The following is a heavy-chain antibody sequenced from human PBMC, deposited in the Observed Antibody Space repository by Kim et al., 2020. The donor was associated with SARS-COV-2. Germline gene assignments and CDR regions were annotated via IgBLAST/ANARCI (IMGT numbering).Heavy chain of an antibody. CDR3: ARDRERRLYYFDY. CDR2: INPNSGGT. D-gene: IGHD1-1*01. V-gene: IGHV1-2*02. Sequence: ASVKVSCKASGYTFTGYYMHWVRQAPGQGLEWMGWINPNSGGTNYAQKFQGRVTMTRDTSISTAYMELSRLRSDDTAVYYCARDRERRLYYFDYWGQGTLVTVSS. CDR1: GYTFTGYY. J-gene: IGHJ4*02.